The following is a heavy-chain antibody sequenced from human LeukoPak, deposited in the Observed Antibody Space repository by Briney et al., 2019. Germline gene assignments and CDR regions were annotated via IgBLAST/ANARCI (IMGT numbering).Heavy chain of an antibody. J-gene: IGHJ5*02. Sequence: ASVKVSCKASGGTFNSHAISWVRQAPGQGLEWMGGIIPIFGPSNYAQKFQGRLTITADESTSTAYMDLSSLRSEDTAVYYCARDGGLEMVRSHAFDPWGQGTLVTVSS. V-gene: IGHV1-69*13. CDR2: IIPIFGPS. CDR3: ARDGGLEMVRSHAFDP. D-gene: IGHD2-8*01. CDR1: GGTFNSHA.